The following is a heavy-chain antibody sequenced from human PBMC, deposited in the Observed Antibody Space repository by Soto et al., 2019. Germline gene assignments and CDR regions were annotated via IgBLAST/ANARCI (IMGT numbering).Heavy chain of an antibody. CDR2: IYYTGTT. J-gene: IGHJ4*02. Sequence: QVQLQESGPGLVKPSETLSLTCGVSDGSVSTGNFYWSWIRQPPGKGLEWIGHIYYTGTTNYNPYLQSRVTISVDTSNNQFSLKVTSVTAADTAVYYCAREEKQLARYGGDFDYWGQGILVTVSS. V-gene: IGHV4-61*01. D-gene: IGHD6-13*01. CDR3: AREEKQLARYGGDFDY. CDR1: DGSVSTGNFY.